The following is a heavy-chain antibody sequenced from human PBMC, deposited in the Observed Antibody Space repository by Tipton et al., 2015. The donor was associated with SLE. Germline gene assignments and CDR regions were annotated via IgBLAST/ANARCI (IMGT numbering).Heavy chain of an antibody. CDR1: GGSISSSNYY. V-gene: IGHV4-39*07. J-gene: IGHJ3*02. D-gene: IGHD1-26*01. CDR2: MYYSGNT. Sequence: TLSLTCTVSGGSISSSNYYWGWIRQPPGKGLEWIGSMYYSGNTFYNPSLKSRVTMSVDTSKNQFSLKLSSVTAADTAVYYCARTLGAIAHTVYDAFDIWGQGKMVTVPS. CDR3: ARTLGAIAHTVYDAFDI.